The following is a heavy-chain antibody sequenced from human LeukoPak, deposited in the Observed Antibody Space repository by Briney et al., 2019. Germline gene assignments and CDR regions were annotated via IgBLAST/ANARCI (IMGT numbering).Heavy chain of an antibody. J-gene: IGHJ4*02. Sequence: ASVKVSCKASGYTFTNYGVSWVRQAPGQGLEWMGGIIPIFGTANYAQKFQGRVTITTDESTSTAYMELSSLRSEDTPVYYCAYGYDFNFDYWGQGTLVTVSS. CDR1: GYTFTNYG. D-gene: IGHD3-3*01. V-gene: IGHV1-69*05. CDR2: IIPIFGTA. CDR3: AYGYDFNFDY.